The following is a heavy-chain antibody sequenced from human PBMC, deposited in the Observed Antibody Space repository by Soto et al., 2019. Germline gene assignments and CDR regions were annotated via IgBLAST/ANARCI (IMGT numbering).Heavy chain of an antibody. CDR2: TRNKDNSYTT. Sequence: GGSLRLSCAASGFAFSDHYMDWVRQAPGKGLEWVGRTRNKDNSYTTEYAAAVKGRFTITREDSKNSLYLQLKSLKTEDTAVEYFARETFYASSGYDYWGQGTLVTVTS. D-gene: IGHD3-22*01. CDR3: ARETFYASSGYDY. J-gene: IGHJ4*02. V-gene: IGHV3-72*01. CDR1: GFAFSDHY.